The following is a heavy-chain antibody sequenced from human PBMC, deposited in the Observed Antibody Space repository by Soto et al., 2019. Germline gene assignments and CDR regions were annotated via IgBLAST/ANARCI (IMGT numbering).Heavy chain of an antibody. CDR2: ISWNSGTI. CDR3: AKDMRGGSSSSRYYYGLDV. D-gene: IGHD6-13*01. Sequence: GGSLRLSCAASGFTFSSYGMHWVRQAPGKGLEWVSGISWNSGTIVYADSVKGRFTISRDNAKNSLYLQMNSLRGEDTALYYCAKDMRGGSSSSRYYYGLDVWGQGTTVTVSS. CDR1: GFTFSSYG. V-gene: IGHV3-9*01. J-gene: IGHJ6*02.